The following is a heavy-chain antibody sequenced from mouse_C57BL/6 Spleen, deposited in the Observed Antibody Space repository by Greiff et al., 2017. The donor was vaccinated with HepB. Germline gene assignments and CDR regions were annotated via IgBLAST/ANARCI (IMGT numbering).Heavy chain of an antibody. Sequence: EVKLMESGPGLVKPSQSLSLTCSVTGYSITSGYYWNWIRQFPGNKLEWMGYISYDGSNNYNPSLKNRISITRDTSKNQFFLKLNSVTTEDTATYYCARAELRLQVDYWGQGTTLTVSS. CDR1: GYSITSGYY. CDR3: ARAELRLQVDY. J-gene: IGHJ2*01. D-gene: IGHD3-2*02. CDR2: ISYDGSN. V-gene: IGHV3-6*01.